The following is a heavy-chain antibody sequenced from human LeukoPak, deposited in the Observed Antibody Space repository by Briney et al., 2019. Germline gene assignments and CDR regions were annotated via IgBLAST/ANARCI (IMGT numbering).Heavy chain of an antibody. D-gene: IGHD1-26*01. CDR1: GGYFSGYY. CDR3: ARGTGGSLEDY. CDR2: INHSGST. Sequence: SETLSLTCAVYGGYFSGYYWSWIRQPPGKGLEWIGEINHSGSTNYNPSLKSRVTISVDTSKNQFSLKLSSVTAADTAVYYCARGTGGSLEDYWGQGTLVTVSS. V-gene: IGHV4-34*01. J-gene: IGHJ4*02.